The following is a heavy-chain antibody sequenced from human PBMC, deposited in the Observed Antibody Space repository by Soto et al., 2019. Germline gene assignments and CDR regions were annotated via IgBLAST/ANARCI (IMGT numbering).Heavy chain of an antibody. J-gene: IGHJ4*02. Sequence: SETLSLTCAVSGGSISSGGYSWSWIRQPPGKGLEWIGYMYHSGSTYYNPSLKSRVTISIDRSKNQFSLKLSSVTTADTAVYYCARDRGDANDYWGPGTLVTVSS. V-gene: IGHV4-30-2*01. CDR2: MYHSGST. CDR1: GGSISSGGYS. CDR3: ARDRGDANDY.